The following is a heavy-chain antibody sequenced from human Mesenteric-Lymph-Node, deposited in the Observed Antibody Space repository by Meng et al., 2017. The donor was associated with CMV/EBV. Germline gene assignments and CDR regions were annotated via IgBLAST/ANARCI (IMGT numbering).Heavy chain of an antibody. CDR3: ARLQEPGYFQY. J-gene: IGHJ1*01. CDR1: GFPFSSYS. Sequence: GESLKISCAASGFPFSSYSMSWVRQAPGKGLEWVASITTFGTYMYYADSLRGRFTVSRDNVKNTLYLEVNSLRAEDTAVYFCARLQEPGYFQYWGQGTLVTVSS. V-gene: IGHV3-21*06. CDR2: ITTFGTYM.